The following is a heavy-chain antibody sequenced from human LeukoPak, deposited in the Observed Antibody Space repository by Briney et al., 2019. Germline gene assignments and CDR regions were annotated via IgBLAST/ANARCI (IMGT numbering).Heavy chain of an antibody. J-gene: IGHJ4*02. CDR2: ISGSGGST. CDR3: AKESVVVSYYFDY. V-gene: IGHV3-23*01. CDR1: GFTFSSYA. D-gene: IGHD3-22*01. Sequence: GGSLRLPSAASGFTFSSYAMSWVRQAPGKGLEWVSAISGSGGSTYYADSVKGRFTISRDNSKNTLYLQMNSLRAEDTAVYYCAKESVVVSYYFDYWGQGTLVTVSS.